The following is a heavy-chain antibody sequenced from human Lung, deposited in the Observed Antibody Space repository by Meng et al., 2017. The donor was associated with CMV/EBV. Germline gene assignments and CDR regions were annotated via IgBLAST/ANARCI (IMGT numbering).Heavy chain of an antibody. CDR1: GGTFSTYS. Sequence: SVXVSXKASGGTFSTYSINWMRQAPGQGLEWMGGTIPMFGTPNYAQKFQGRVTITTDESTSTAYMELSSLRSEDTAVYYCARLDKHVGDYFYYGMDVWGRGTTVTVSS. V-gene: IGHV1-69*05. J-gene: IGHJ6*01. D-gene: IGHD3-10*01. CDR2: TIPMFGTP. CDR3: ARLDKHVGDYFYYGMDV.